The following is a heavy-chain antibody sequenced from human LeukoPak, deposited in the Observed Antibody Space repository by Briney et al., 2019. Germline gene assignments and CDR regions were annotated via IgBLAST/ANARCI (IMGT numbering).Heavy chain of an antibody. CDR2: IYYSGST. D-gene: IGHD3-22*01. J-gene: IGHJ4*02. Sequence: SETLSLTCTVSGGSISSSSYYWGWIRQPPGKGLEWIGSIYYSGSTYYNPSLKSRVTISVDTSKNQFSLKLSSVTAADTAVYYCARHVPHYYDKGGFYYWGQGTLVTVSS. CDR1: GGSISSSSYY. CDR3: ARHVPHYYDKGGFYY. V-gene: IGHV4-39*01.